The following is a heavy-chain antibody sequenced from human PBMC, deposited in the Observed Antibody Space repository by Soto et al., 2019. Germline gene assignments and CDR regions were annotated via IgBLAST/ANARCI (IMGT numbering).Heavy chain of an antibody. Sequence: ASVKVSCKASGYTFTSYDINWVRQATGQGLEWMGWMNPNSGNTGYAQKFRGRVTMTRNTSISTAYMELSSLRSEDTAVYYCARLRRYSSSLDPWGQGTLVTVSS. D-gene: IGHD6-13*01. CDR1: GYTFTSYD. J-gene: IGHJ5*02. CDR3: ARLRRYSSSLDP. V-gene: IGHV1-8*01. CDR2: MNPNSGNT.